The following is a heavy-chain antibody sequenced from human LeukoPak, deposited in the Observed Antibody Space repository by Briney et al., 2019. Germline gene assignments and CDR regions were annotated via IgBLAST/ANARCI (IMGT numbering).Heavy chain of an antibody. D-gene: IGHD6-19*01. J-gene: IGHJ4*02. CDR3: SKGGRDSSGCYRNYFDY. CDR1: GYSFSSYA. V-gene: IGHV3-23*01. CDR2: TSAGGSGT. Sequence: GGSLTLSCTASGYSFSSYAMSWVRHAPGQGLEWVSVTSAGGSGTYYADSVRGRFTISRDNSKNTLYLQVDSSSAEDTTVYYCSKGGRDSSGCYRNYFDYWGQGTLVTVSS.